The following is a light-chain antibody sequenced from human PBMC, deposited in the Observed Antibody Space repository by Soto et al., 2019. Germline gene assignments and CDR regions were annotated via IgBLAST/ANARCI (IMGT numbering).Light chain of an antibody. CDR1: SSDVGGYNY. J-gene: IGLJ1*01. Sequence: QSVLTQPASVSGSPGQSTTISCTGTSSDVGGYNYVSWYQQHSGKAPKLMIYEVSNRPSGVSNRFSGSKSGNTASLTISGLQAEDEADYYCSSYTSSYTQVFGTGTKLTVL. V-gene: IGLV2-14*01. CDR3: SSYTSSYTQV. CDR2: EVS.